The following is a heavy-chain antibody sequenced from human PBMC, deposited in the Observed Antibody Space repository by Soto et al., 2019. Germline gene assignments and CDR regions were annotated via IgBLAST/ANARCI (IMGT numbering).Heavy chain of an antibody. V-gene: IGHV1-18*01. J-gene: IGHJ6*02. CDR3: ARDHDFGSGSYASLYYYNYGMDV. CDR1: GYTFSSYG. Sequence: QVQLVQSGAEVKKPGASVKVSCKALGYTFSSYGISWVRQAPGQGLEWMGWISAYNGNTNYAQKVQGRVTMTTETSTGTGYMELRSLRSDDTAVYYCARDHDFGSGSYASLYYYNYGMDVWGQGTPVTVSS. CDR2: ISAYNGNT. D-gene: IGHD3-10*01.